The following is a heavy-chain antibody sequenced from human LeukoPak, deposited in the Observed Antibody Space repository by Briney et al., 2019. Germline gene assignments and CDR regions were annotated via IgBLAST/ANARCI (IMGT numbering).Heavy chain of an antibody. V-gene: IGHV4-39*01. Sequence: SETLSLTCTVSGGSISSSSYYWGWIRQPPGKGLEWIGSIYYSGSTYYNPSLKSRVTISVDTSKNQFSLKLSSVTAADTAVYYCASERYNWNDGGGIDPWGQGTLVTVSS. CDR3: ASERYNWNDGGGIDP. CDR1: GGSISSSSYY. CDR2: IYYSGST. D-gene: IGHD1-1*01. J-gene: IGHJ5*02.